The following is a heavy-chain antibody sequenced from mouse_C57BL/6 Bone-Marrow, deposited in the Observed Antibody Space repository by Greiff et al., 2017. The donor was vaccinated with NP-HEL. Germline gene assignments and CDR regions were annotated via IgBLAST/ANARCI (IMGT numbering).Heavy chain of an antibody. CDR1: GFPITSGYY. CDR3: AGDPSYSNYLYYYAMDY. D-gene: IGHD2-5*01. Sequence: VKLMESGPGLVKPSQSLFLTCSITGFPITSGYYWIWIRQSPGKPLEWMGYITHSGETFYNPSLQSPTPITRETSTNQFFLPLHSVTTEDTSMYYCAGDPSYSNYLYYYAMDYWGQGTSVTVSS. CDR2: ITHSGET. V-gene: IGHV12-3*01. J-gene: IGHJ4*01.